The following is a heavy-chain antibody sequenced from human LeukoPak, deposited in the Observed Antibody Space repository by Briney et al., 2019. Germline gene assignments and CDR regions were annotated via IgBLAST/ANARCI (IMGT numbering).Heavy chain of an antibody. CDR3: AKDSAVGATRDYFDY. CDR1: GFSFSTYA. J-gene: IGHJ4*02. D-gene: IGHD1-26*01. Sequence: GGSLRLSCAASGFSFSTYAMSWVRHAPGKGLEWVSSISGSGSDIYYEDSVKGRFTISRDNSQDTLYLQMNSLRADDTAVYYCAKDSAVGATRDYFDYWGQGTLATVSS. CDR2: ISGSGSDI. V-gene: IGHV3-23*01.